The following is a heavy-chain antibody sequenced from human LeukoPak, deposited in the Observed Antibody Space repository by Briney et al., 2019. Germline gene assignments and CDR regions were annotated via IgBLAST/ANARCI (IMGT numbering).Heavy chain of an antibody. Sequence: GGSLRLSCAASGFTFSSYAMTWVRKAPGKGLEWVSAISGGGGSTYSADSVKGRFTISRDNSKNTLYLQMNSLRAEDTAVYYCAKDQRSIAVAGYFDYWGQGTLVTVSS. V-gene: IGHV3-23*01. CDR3: AKDQRSIAVAGYFDY. CDR2: ISGGGGST. D-gene: IGHD6-19*01. J-gene: IGHJ4*02. CDR1: GFTFSSYA.